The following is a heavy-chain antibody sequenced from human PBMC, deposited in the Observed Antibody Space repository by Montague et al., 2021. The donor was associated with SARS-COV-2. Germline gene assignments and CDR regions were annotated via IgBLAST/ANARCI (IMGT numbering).Heavy chain of an antibody. Sequence: SETLSLTCTVSGGSMSDHYWAWIWQPPGKGLEWLAYIYYSGGINSNASLKSRVSMSVDTSKNQFSLKLTSVTAADTAVYYCARAVSVRRAVNRFDPWGQGTLVTVSS. CDR3: ARAVSVRRAVNRFDP. D-gene: IGHD3-10*01. CDR2: IYYSGGI. CDR1: GGSMSDHY. V-gene: IGHV4-59*11. J-gene: IGHJ5*02.